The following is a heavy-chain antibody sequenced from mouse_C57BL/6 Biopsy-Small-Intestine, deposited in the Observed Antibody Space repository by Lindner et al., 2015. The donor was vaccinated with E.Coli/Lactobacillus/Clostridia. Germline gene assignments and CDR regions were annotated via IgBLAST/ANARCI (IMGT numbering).Heavy chain of an antibody. CDR1: GFSLTTYG. V-gene: IGHV2-9-1*01. D-gene: IGHD1-1*02. Sequence: VQLQESGPGLVXPSQSLSTTCTVSGFSLTTYGVSWVRQPPGKGLEWLGVIWTGGGTNYNSALKSRLSISKDNSKSQVFLKMNSLQTDDTAMYYCARHYDYDAMDYWGQGTSVTVSS. CDR2: IWTGGGT. J-gene: IGHJ4*01. CDR3: ARHYDYDAMDY.